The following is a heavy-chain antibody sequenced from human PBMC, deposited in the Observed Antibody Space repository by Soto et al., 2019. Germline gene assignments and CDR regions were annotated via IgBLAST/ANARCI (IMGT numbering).Heavy chain of an antibody. CDR3: ARHESGRHSEIVGWFDP. Sequence: SETLSLTCTVSGGSISSSSYYWGWIRQPPGKGLEWIGSIYYSGSTYYNPSLKSRVTISVDTSKNQFSLKLSSVTAADTAVYYCARHESGRHSEIVGWFDPWGQGTLVTVSS. CDR2: IYYSGST. V-gene: IGHV4-39*01. CDR1: GGSISSSSYY. J-gene: IGHJ5*02. D-gene: IGHD1-26*01.